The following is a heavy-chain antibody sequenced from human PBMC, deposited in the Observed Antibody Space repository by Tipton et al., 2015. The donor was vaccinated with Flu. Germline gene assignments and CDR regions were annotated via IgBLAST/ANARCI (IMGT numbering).Heavy chain of an antibody. CDR1: GYSISSGYY. J-gene: IGHJ4*02. CDR3: ARLTYYYGSGTSDY. Sequence: TLSLTCAVSGYSISSGYYWGWIRQPPGKGLEWLGSIYHSGSTYYNPSLKSRVTISLDTSKNQFSLKLSSVTAADTAVYYCARLTYYYGSGTSDYWGQGTLVTVSS. CDR2: IYHSGST. V-gene: IGHV4-38-2*01. D-gene: IGHD3-10*01.